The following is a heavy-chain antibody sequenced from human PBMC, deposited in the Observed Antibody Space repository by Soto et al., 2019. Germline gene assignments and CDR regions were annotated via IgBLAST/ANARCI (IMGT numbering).Heavy chain of an antibody. J-gene: IGHJ4*02. D-gene: IGHD6-19*01. CDR3: AKDATRTRGWYYFDY. Sequence: GASVKVSCAASGFTFSILAMGWVRQAPGKGLEWVSVIDYTGGTTYYTDSVKGRFIISRDNSKKILYLQMNSLGTEDTAIYYCAKDATRTRGWYYFDYWGRGALVTVSS. CDR1: GFTFSILA. V-gene: IGHV3-23*01. CDR2: IDYTGGTT.